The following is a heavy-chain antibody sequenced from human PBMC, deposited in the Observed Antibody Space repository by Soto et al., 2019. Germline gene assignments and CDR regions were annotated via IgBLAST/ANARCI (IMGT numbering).Heavy chain of an antibody. CDR3: ARYASSGNNSVWYTFDP. CDR1: GGTFSSYT. Sequence: SVKVSCKASGGTFSSYTINWVRQAPGQGLEWMGGIIPIFGTTNYAKKFQGRVTITADESTSTAYMELSSLRSEDTAVYYCARYASSGNNSVWYTFDPWGQGTLVTVS. V-gene: IGHV1-69*13. D-gene: IGHD6-19*01. J-gene: IGHJ5*02. CDR2: IIPIFGTT.